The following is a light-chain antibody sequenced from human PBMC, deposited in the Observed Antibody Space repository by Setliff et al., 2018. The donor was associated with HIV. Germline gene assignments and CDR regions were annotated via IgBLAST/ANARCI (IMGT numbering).Light chain of an antibody. CDR2: DNT. Sequence: QSALAQPASVSGSPGQSITISCTGTSSDIGGYNFVSWYQQYPGEAPKLIISDNTKRPSGVSDRFSASKSGNTASLTISGLRAEDEADYYCSSYTSSSTYVFGLGTKGTVL. J-gene: IGLJ1*01. V-gene: IGLV2-14*03. CDR3: SSYTSSSTYV. CDR1: SSDIGGYNF.